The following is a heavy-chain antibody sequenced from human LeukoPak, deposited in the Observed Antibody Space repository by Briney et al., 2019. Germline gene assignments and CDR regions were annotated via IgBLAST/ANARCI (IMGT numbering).Heavy chain of an antibody. CDR3: AKDPLLRGLTYDY. J-gene: IGHJ4*02. D-gene: IGHD3-10*01. V-gene: IGHV3-23*01. Sequence: GGSLRLSCAASGFTFSSYAMTWVRQAPGKGLEWVSAISGSGRSTYYADSVMGRFTISRDNSKNTLYLQMNSLRAEDTAVYYCAKDPLLRGLTYDYWGQGTLVTVSS. CDR1: GFTFSSYA. CDR2: ISGSGRST.